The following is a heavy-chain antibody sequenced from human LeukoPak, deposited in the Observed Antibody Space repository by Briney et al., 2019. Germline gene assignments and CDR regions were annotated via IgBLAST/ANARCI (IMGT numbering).Heavy chain of an antibody. V-gene: IGHV4-34*01. Sequence: SETLSLTCAVYGGSFSGYYWSWIRQPPGKGLEWIGEINHSGSTNYNPSLKSRVTISVDTSKNQFSLKLSSVTAADTAVYYCASFSGYWDPKRLAGDRYWGQGTLVTVSS. CDR2: INHSGST. J-gene: IGHJ4*02. CDR1: GGSFSGYY. D-gene: IGHD3-22*01. CDR3: ASFSGYWDPKRLAGDRY.